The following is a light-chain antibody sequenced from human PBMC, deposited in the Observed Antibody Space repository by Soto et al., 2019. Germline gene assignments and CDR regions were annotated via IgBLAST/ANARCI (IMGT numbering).Light chain of an antibody. CDR1: QTISRY. CDR3: QQSYSIPFT. J-gene: IGKJ3*01. V-gene: IGKV1-39*01. Sequence: DIQMTQSPSSLSASVGDRVTITCRASQTISRYLNWYRQKPGKAPNLLIYAASTLQTGVPSRFSGSGSGTDFTLTITSLQPEDFATYYCQQSYSIPFTFGPGTKVIIQ. CDR2: AAS.